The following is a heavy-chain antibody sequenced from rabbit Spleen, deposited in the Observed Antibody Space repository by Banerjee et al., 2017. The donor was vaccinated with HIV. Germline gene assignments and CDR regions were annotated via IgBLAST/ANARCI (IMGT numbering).Heavy chain of an antibody. CDR1: GFSFSNSVY. D-gene: IGHD3-1*01. CDR3: GRDKELDIWGYEFNL. Sequence: QEQLVEYGGDLVQPEGSLTLTCKASGFSFSNSVYMSWVRQAPGKGLEWIGCINTGGGATYYASWAKGRYTISKTSTTVTLQMTSLTAADTATYFCGRDKELDIWGYEFNLWGQGTLVTVS. V-gene: IGHV1S45*01. CDR2: INTGGGAT. J-gene: IGHJ4*01.